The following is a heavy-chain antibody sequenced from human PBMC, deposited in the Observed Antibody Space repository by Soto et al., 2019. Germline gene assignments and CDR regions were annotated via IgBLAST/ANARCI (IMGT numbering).Heavy chain of an antibody. D-gene: IGHD6-13*01. CDR2: VYNSGST. CDR1: GGSLSSND. Sequence: SETLSLSCTFYGGSLSSNDWPWIRPKPGKGLEWIGYVYNSGSTNYNPSLKSRVTISEDTSKSQFSLKVNSMTAADAAVYYCARYRREAVAGYTLDNWGQGILVT. CDR3: ARYRREAVAGYTLDN. V-gene: IGHV4-59*01. J-gene: IGHJ4*02.